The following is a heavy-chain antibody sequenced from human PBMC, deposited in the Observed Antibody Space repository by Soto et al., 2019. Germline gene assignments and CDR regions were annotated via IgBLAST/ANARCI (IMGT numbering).Heavy chain of an antibody. Sequence: SQXLSLTCAISGDSVSSSSATWDWIRQSQXRVMEWRGRXYDRSXWYIDYAVSVXXRIPITPXXSNNQLSMHMNSVNTDDKGVYYCVRLIGNNWYDSWGQGTLVT. CDR2: XYDRSXWYI. J-gene: IGHJ5*01. D-gene: IGHD2-8*01. V-gene: IGHV6-1*01. CDR1: GDSVSSSSAT. CDR3: VRLIGNNWYDS.